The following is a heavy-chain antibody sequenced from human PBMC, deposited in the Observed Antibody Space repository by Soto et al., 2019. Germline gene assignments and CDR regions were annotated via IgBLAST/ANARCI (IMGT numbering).Heavy chain of an antibody. CDR3: GRAPGELWRGYYLFDN. CDR2: IYHSGST. D-gene: IGHD3-3*01. CDR1: SGSISSSNW. V-gene: IGHV4-4*02. J-gene: IGHJ4*02. Sequence: SETLSLTCAVSSGSISSSNWWSWVRQPPGKGLEWIGEIYHSGSTNYNPSLKSRVTISVDKSKNQFSLKLSSVTAADTAVYYWGRAPGELWRGYYLFDNWGQGTLVTFSS.